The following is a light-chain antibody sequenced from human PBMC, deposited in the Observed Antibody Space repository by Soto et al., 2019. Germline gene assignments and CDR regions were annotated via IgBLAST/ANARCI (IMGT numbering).Light chain of an antibody. J-gene: IGKJ2*01. CDR1: QSVCH. CDR3: QQRGERPMYT. CDR2: DAF. Sequence: EIVLTQSPGTLSLSPGERATLSCRASQSVCHFAWYQQKPGQAPRVLMSDAFTRASGTPARFSGSGSGTDFTLTISSLEPEDFAVYYCQQRGERPMYTFGQGTILEI. V-gene: IGKV3-11*01.